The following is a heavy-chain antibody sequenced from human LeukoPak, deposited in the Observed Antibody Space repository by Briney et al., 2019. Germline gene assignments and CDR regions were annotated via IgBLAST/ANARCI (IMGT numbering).Heavy chain of an antibody. D-gene: IGHD3-3*01. CDR3: ARVPNTIFWSCPGVDY. V-gene: IGHV3-48*03. J-gene: IGHJ4*02. CDR1: GFTFSSYE. CDR2: ISSSGSTI. Sequence: PGGSLRLSCAASGFTFSSYEMNWVRQAPGKGLEWVSYISSSGSTIYYADSVKGRFTISRDNAKNSLYLQMNSLRAEDTAVYYCARVPNTIFWSCPGVDYWGQGTLVTVSS.